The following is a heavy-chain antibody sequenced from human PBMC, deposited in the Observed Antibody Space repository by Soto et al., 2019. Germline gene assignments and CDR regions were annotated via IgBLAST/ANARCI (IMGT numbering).Heavy chain of an antibody. CDR1: GGTFRSYS. D-gene: IGHD3-22*01. J-gene: IGHJ6*02. CDR3: ARPDEGGYSSNHHYYYALDV. CDR2: SIPIFDIT. Sequence: QVQLVQSGAEVKKPGSSVKVSCKASGGTFRSYSISWVRQAPGQRLEWMGGSIPIFDITNYAQKFQGRVTITADESTSTAYMELSSLGSDDTAVYYCARPDEGGYSSNHHYYYALDVWGQGTTVTV. V-gene: IGHV1-69*01.